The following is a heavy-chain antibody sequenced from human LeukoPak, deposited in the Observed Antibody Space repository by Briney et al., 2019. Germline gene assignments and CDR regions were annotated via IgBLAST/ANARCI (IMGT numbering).Heavy chain of an antibody. CDR2: INPNSGGT. V-gene: IGHV1-2*02. Sequence: GASVKVSCKASGYTFTGYYMHWVRQAPGQGLEWMGWINPNSGGTNYAQKFQGRVTMTRNTSISTAYMELSSLRSEDTAVYYCATHSRGAFDYWGQGTLVTVSS. D-gene: IGHD3-10*01. CDR1: GYTFTGYY. CDR3: ATHSRGAFDY. J-gene: IGHJ4*02.